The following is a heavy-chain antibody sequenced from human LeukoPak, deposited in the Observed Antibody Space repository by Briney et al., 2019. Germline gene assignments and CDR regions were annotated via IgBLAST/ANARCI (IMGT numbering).Heavy chain of an antibody. Sequence: PSETLSLTCTVSGGXISNYYWSWIRQPPGKGLEWIGCIYYSGSTNYNPSLKSRVTMSVDTSKNQFSLKLSSVTAADTAVYYCARSHSSGYYYYYGMDVWGQGTTVTVSS. J-gene: IGHJ6*02. CDR3: ARSHSSGYYYYYGMDV. CDR2: IYYSGST. V-gene: IGHV4-59*12. D-gene: IGHD3-22*01. CDR1: GGXISNYY.